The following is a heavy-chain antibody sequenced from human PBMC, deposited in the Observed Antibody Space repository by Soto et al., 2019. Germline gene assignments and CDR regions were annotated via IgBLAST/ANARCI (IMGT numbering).Heavy chain of an antibody. V-gene: IGHV4-39*01. CDR3: AELAVAGTAYFDY. D-gene: IGHD6-19*01. J-gene: IGHJ4*02. CDR1: GGSISSSSYY. Sequence: SETLSLTCTVSGGSISSSSYYWGWIRQPPGKGLEWIGSIYYSGSTYYNPSLKSRVTISVDTSKNQFSLKLSSVTAADTAVYYCAELAVAGTAYFDYWGQGTLVTVS. CDR2: IYYSGST.